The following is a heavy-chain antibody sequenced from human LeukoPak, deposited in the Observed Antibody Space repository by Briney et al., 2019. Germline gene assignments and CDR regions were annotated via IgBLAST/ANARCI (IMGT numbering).Heavy chain of an antibody. CDR1: GFTFSSYS. CDR3: TTDTPLCTNGVCNFDY. Sequence: GGSLRLSCAASGFTFSSYSMNWVRQAPGKGLEWVSSISSSSSYIYYADSVKGRFTISRDNAKNSLYLQMNSLKTEDTAVYYCTTDTPLCTNGVCNFDYWGQGTLVTVSS. J-gene: IGHJ4*02. D-gene: IGHD2-8*01. V-gene: IGHV3-21*03. CDR2: ISSSSSYI.